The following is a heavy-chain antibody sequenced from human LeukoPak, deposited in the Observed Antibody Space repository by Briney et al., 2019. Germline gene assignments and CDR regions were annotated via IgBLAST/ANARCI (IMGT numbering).Heavy chain of an antibody. CDR2: IYYSGST. D-gene: IGHD6-6*01. V-gene: IGHV4-31*03. CDR1: GGSISSGGYY. CDR3: ARARSIAARQLHAFDI. Sequence: KPSQTLSLTCTVSGGSISSGGYYWSWIRQHPGKGLEWIGYIYYSGSTYYNPSLKSRVTISVDTSKNQFSLKLSSVTAADTAVYYCARARSIAARQLHAFDIWGQGTMVTVSS. J-gene: IGHJ3*02.